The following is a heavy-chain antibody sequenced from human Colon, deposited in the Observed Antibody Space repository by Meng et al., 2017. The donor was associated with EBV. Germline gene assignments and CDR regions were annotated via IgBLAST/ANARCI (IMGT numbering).Heavy chain of an antibody. D-gene: IGHD2-21*01. CDR1: GGSISSSHW. V-gene: IGHV4-4*02. CDR2: VYHTGST. Sequence: QVRPQEWGPGLVKPWGTWSLTGAGSGGSISSSHWWTWVRQPPGKGLEWIGEVYHTGSTKYNPSLKSRLTISVDKSKNQFSLNLTSVTAADTAVYYCARVWQSLTAFFDSWGQGTLVTVSS. J-gene: IGHJ4*02. CDR3: ARVWQSLTAFFDS.